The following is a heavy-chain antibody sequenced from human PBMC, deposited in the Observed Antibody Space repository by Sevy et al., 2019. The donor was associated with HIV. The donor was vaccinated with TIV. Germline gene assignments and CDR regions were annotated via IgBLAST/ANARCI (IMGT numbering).Heavy chain of an antibody. V-gene: IGHV3-7*01. CDR2: IKQDGSEK. CDR3: SGYSSGLDY. Sequence: GGSVRLSCAASGFTFSSYWMSWVRQAPGKGLEWVANIKQDGSEKYYVDSVKGRFTISRDNAKNSLYLQMNSLRAEDTAVYYCSGYSSGLDYWGQGILVTVSS. D-gene: IGHD6-19*01. J-gene: IGHJ4*02. CDR1: GFTFSSYW.